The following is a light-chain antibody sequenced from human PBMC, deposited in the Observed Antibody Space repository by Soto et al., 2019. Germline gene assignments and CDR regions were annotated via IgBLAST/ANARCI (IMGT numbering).Light chain of an antibody. CDR1: QSVSSN. CDR2: GAS. J-gene: IGKJ4*01. V-gene: IGKV3-15*01. CDR3: QQYYNWPPLT. Sequence: EIVMTQSPATLSVSPGERATLSCRASQSVSSNLAWYQQKPGQAPRLLIHGASTRATGIPARFSGSGSGTDFTLTISSLQSEDFAVYYCQQYYNWPPLTFCGGTKVEIK.